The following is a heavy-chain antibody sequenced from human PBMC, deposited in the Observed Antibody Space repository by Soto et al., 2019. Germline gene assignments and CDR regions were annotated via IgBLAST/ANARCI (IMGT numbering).Heavy chain of an antibody. D-gene: IGHD3-10*01. CDR2: IYHRGSI. CDR3: ASKFGELLADAFAI. CDR1: NASISSRKW. Sequence: SETLSLTSTVSNASISSRKWWTWVRQTPGKGLEWIGEIYHRGSINHNPSLKSRVTMSVDKSKNQFSLKMTFVTAADTGVYYCASKFGELLADAFAIWGQGTMVTLS. V-gene: IGHV4-4*02. J-gene: IGHJ3*02.